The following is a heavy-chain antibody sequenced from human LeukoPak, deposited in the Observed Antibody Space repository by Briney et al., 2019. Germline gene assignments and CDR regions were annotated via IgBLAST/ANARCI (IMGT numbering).Heavy chain of an antibody. V-gene: IGHV1-2*02. Sequence: GASVKVSCKVSGYTLTELSMHWVRQAPGQGLEWMGWINPNSGGTNYAQKFQGRVTMTRDTSISTAYMELSRLRSDDTAVYYCARGATRWLQFTYGTIDYWGQGTLVTVSS. D-gene: IGHD5-24*01. J-gene: IGHJ4*02. CDR2: INPNSGGT. CDR1: GYTLTELS. CDR3: ARGATRWLQFTYGTIDY.